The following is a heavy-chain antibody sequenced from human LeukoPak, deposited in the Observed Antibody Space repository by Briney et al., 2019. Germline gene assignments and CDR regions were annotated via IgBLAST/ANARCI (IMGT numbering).Heavy chain of an antibody. V-gene: IGHV3-23*01. Sequence: GGSLRLSCAASGFTFSDYYMSWIRQAPGKGLEWVSAISGSGGSTYYADSVKGRFTISRDNSKNTLYLQMNSLRAEDTAVYYCAKAPYGSGIFYGDYWGQGTLVTVSS. CDR2: ISGSGGST. CDR1: GFTFSDYY. J-gene: IGHJ4*02. CDR3: AKAPYGSGIFYGDY. D-gene: IGHD3-10*01.